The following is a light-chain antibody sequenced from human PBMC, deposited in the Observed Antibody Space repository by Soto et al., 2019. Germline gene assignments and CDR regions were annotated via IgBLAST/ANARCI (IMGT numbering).Light chain of an antibody. V-gene: IGKV3-15*01. CDR1: QSVSSN. Sequence: EIVMTQPPATLSVSPGERATLSCRASQSVSSNLAWYQQRPGQAPRLLIFGASTRATDIPARFSGSGSGSDFTLTISSLQSEDFAVYYCQHYNNWPKTFGQGTKVDIK. CDR2: GAS. CDR3: QHYNNWPKT. J-gene: IGKJ1*01.